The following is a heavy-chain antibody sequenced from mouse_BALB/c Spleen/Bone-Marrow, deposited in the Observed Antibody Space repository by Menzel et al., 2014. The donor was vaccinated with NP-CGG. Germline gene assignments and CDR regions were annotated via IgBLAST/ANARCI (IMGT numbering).Heavy chain of an antibody. CDR2: IYYSGTI. J-gene: IGHJ2*01. Sequence: EVKLVESGPGLVKPSQTVSLTCTVTGISITTGNYRWSWVRQFPGNKLEWIGYIYYSGTITYNPSLTSRTTITRDTSKNQFFLEMNSLTAEDTATYYCARYGNYFDYWGQGTTLTVSS. CDR1: GISITTGNYR. D-gene: IGHD2-1*01. CDR3: ARYGNYFDY. V-gene: IGHV3-5*02.